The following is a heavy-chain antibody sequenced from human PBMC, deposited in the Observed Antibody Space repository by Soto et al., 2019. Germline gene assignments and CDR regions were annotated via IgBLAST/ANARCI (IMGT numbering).Heavy chain of an antibody. CDR2: INHSGST. J-gene: IGHJ6*02. CDR1: GGSFSCYY. V-gene: IGHV4-34*01. Sequence: SETLSLTCAVYGGSFSCYYWSWIRQPPGKGLEWIGEINHSGSTNYNPSLKSRVTISVDTSKNQFSLKLSSVTAADTAVYYCASINTVMANYYGMDVWGQGTTVTVSS. D-gene: IGHD3-16*01. CDR3: ASINTVMANYYGMDV.